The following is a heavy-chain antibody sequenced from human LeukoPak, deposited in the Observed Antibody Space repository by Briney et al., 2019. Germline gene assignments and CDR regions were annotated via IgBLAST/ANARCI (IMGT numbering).Heavy chain of an antibody. J-gene: IGHJ5*02. CDR2: MNPNSGNT. Sequence: ASVKVSCKASGYTFTSYDINWGRQATGQGLEWMGWMNPNSGNTGYAQKFQGRVTMTRNTSISTAYMELSSLRSEDTAVYYCARVGGTGKSRWFGPWGQGTLVTVSS. CDR1: GYTFTSYD. V-gene: IGHV1-8*01. D-gene: IGHD1-1*01. CDR3: ARVGGTGKSRWFGP.